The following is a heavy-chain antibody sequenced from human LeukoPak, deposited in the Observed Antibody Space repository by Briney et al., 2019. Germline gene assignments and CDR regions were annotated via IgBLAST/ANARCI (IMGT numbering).Heavy chain of an antibody. CDR2: ISVYNGDT. D-gene: IGHD2-15*01. J-gene: IGHJ4*02. CDR3: AKIVTSATAY. Sequence: ASVKVSCKASGYTFFSYGITWVRQAPGQGLEWMGWISVYNGDTDYAQKFQGRLTVTTDTSTSTAYMELRSLRSDDTAVYYCAKIVTSATAYWGQGTLVTVSS. V-gene: IGHV1-18*01. CDR1: GYTFFSYG.